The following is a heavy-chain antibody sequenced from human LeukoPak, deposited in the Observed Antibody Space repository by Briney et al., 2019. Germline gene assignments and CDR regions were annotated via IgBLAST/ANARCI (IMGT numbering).Heavy chain of an antibody. V-gene: IGHV3-48*01. D-gene: IGHD3-22*01. CDR1: GFTFTSYT. CDR3: AIPLLLPRAFDI. J-gene: IGHJ3*02. Sequence: GGSLRLSCAASGFTFTSYTMNWVRQAPGKGLEWVSFITGGSGTIYYADSVKGRFTISRDNSKNTLYLQMNSLRAEDTAVYYCAIPLLLPRAFDIWGQGTMVTVSS. CDR2: ITGGSGTI.